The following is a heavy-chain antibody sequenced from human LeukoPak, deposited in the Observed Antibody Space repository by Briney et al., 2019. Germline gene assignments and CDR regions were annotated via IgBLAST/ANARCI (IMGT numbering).Heavy chain of an antibody. D-gene: IGHD3-22*01. CDR3: ARGYDRQGFVY. J-gene: IGHJ4*02. Sequence: SETLSLTCTVSGGSISSYYWSWIRQPPGKGLEWIGYIYYSGSTNYNPSLKSRVTISVDTSKNQFSLKLSSVTAADTAVYYCARGYDRQGFVYWGQGTLVTVSS. V-gene: IGHV4-59*01. CDR2: IYYSGST. CDR1: GGSISSYY.